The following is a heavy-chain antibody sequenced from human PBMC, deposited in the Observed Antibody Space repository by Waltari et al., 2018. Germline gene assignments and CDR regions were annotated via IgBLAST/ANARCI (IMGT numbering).Heavy chain of an antibody. CDR1: GYTFTSYA. D-gene: IGHD3-22*01. Sequence: QVQLVQSGAEVKKPGASVKVSCKASGYTFTSYAMHWVRQAPGQRLEWMGWINAGNGNTKYSQRFEGRVTITRDTSASTAYMELSSLRSEDTAVYYCARESYYDSSGYYDYWGQGTLVTVSS. V-gene: IGHV1-3*01. CDR2: INAGNGNT. CDR3: ARESYYDSSGYYDY. J-gene: IGHJ4*02.